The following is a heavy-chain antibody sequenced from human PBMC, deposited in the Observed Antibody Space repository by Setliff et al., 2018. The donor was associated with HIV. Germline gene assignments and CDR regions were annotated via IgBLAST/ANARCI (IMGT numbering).Heavy chain of an antibody. CDR2: IDCGSI. CDR1: GDSINRCGHV. D-gene: IGHD6-19*01. CDR3: ASRGPDSAWSFDK. V-gene: IGHV4-39*01. Sequence: LSLTCTISGDSINRCGHVWGWIRQPPGKTLGWIGNIDCGSIYYNASVQSRLTISIDMSKNHLFLHLTSVDAADTAVYYCASRGPDSAWSFDKWGPGILVTVSS. J-gene: IGHJ4*02.